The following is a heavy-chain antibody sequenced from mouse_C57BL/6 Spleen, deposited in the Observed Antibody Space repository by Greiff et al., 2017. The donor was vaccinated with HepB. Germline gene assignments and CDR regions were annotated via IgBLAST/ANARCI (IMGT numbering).Heavy chain of an antibody. CDR2: ISDGGSYT. CDR1: GFTFSSYA. Sequence: EVKLEESGGGLVKPGGSLKLSCAASGFTFSSYAMSWVRQTPEKRLEWVATISDGGSYTYYPDNVKGRFTISRDNAKNNLYLQMSHLKSEDTAMYYCAREDDGYLFDYWGQGTTLTVSS. V-gene: IGHV5-4*01. CDR3: AREDDGYLFDY. D-gene: IGHD2-3*01. J-gene: IGHJ2*01.